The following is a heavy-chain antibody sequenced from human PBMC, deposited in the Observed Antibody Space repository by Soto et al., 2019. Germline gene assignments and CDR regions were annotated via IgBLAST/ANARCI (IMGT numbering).Heavy chain of an antibody. J-gene: IGHJ4*02. V-gene: IGHV1-18*04. CDR1: DFSFTSHG. CDR2: ISLYNGNT. D-gene: IGHD2-2*01. Sequence: ASLQVSCNAYDFSFTSHGISRLRQAPGRGLEWMGWISLYNGNTNYAQQFQGRVTMTTDTSTSTAYMELRSLRSDDTAMYFCAIYHLELFRFDYWGQGTLVTVSS. CDR3: AIYHLELFRFDY.